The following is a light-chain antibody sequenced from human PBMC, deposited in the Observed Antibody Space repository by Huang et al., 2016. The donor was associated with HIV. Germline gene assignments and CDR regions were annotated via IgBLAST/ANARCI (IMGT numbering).Light chain of an antibody. CDR1: QSIGTL. V-gene: IGKV1-39*01. CDR3: QQSYSALGLT. CDR2: VAS. J-gene: IGKJ4*01. Sequence: DIQMTQSPSSLSASVGDRVTIACRASQSIGTLLNWYQQKRGKAPRLLIHVASSLQSGVPSRFSGSGSGTDFTLTISSLQPEDFATYYCQQSYSALGLTFGGGTKVEIK.